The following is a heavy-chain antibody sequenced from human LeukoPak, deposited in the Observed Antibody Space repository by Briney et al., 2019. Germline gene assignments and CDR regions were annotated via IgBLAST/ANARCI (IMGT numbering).Heavy chain of an antibody. J-gene: IGHJ6*02. CDR3: ARDRVQSPVHYDYGMDV. CDR2: IYSEGST. CDR1: GFTVSNNY. Sequence: GGSLRLSCEASGFTVSNNYLSWVRQAPGKGLEWVSVIYSEGSTYYADSVKGRFTISRDNSKNTLYLQMSSLRAEDTAVYYCARDRVQSPVHYDYGMDVWGQGTTVTVSS. V-gene: IGHV3-66*01. D-gene: IGHD6-19*01.